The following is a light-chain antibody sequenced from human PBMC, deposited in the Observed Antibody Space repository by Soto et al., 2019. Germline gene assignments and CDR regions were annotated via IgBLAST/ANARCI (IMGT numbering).Light chain of an antibody. CDR1: QSISFY. J-gene: IGKJ2*01. CDR3: QQSYSPGGHT. CDR2: AAS. V-gene: IGKV1-39*01. Sequence: IQMTQSPSSLSASVGDRVTITCRASQSISFYLNWYQQKPGKAPKLLIYAASSLQSGVPSRFSASGSGTDFTLTISSLQPEDFATYYCQQSYSPGGHTFGQGTKLEIK.